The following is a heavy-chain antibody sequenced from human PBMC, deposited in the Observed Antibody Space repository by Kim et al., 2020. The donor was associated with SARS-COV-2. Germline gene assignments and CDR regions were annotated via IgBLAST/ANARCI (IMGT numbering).Heavy chain of an antibody. V-gene: IGHV1-46*01. Sequence: ASVKVSCKASGYTFTSYYMHWVRQAPGQGLEWMGIINPSGGSTSYAQKFQGRVTMTRDTSTSTVYMELSSLRSEDTAVYYCARAREPAGGTAMPQPIDYWGQGTLVTVSS. D-gene: IGHD5-18*01. CDR3: ARAREPAGGTAMPQPIDY. CDR2: INPSGGST. J-gene: IGHJ4*02. CDR1: GYTFTSYY.